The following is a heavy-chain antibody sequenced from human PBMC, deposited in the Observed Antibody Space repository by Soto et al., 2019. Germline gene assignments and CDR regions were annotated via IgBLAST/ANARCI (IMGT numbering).Heavy chain of an antibody. CDR3: AKLARSDCYSSEVY. D-gene: IGHD2-21*02. Sequence: PGGSLRLSCAASGFTLSNYAMSWVRQAPGKGLEWVSGISGSGVSTYYADSVKGRFTISRDNSKNTLYLQMNSLRAEDTAVYYCAKLARSDCYSSEVYWGQETLVTVFS. J-gene: IGHJ4*02. CDR2: ISGSGVST. CDR1: GFTLSNYA. V-gene: IGHV3-23*01.